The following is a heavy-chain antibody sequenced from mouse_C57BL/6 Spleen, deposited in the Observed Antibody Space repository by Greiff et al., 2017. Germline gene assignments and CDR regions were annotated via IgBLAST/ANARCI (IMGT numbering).Heavy chain of an antibody. CDR1: GYTFTSYW. V-gene: IGHV1-55*01. CDR3: ARFNYDYGWYFDV. J-gene: IGHJ1*03. CDR2: IYPGSGST. Sequence: VQLQQPGAELVKPGASVKMSCKASGYTFTSYWITWVKQRPGQGLEWIGDIYPGSGSTKYNEKFKSKATLTVDTSSSTAYMQLSSLTSEDSAVYYCARFNYDYGWYFDVWGTGTTVTVAS. D-gene: IGHD2-4*01.